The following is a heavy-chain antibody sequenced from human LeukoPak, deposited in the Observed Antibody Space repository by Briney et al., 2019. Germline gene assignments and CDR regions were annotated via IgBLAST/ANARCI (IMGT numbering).Heavy chain of an antibody. CDR3: ARDGRYCSSTSCYRETWFDP. Sequence: GSLRLSCVASGFKFTDSYMNWIRQAPGKGLEWISYITSSGTTMYYADSVKGRFTVSRDNAKNSLYLQMNSLRAEDTAVYYCARDGRYCSSTSCYRETWFDPWGQGTLVTVSS. D-gene: IGHD2-2*02. J-gene: IGHJ5*02. CDR1: GFKFTDSY. V-gene: IGHV3-11*04. CDR2: ITSSGTTM.